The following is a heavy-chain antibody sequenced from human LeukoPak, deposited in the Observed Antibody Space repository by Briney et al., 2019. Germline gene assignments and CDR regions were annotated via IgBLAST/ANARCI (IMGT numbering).Heavy chain of an antibody. CDR1: GGTFSSYA. Sequence: SVKVSCKACGGTFSSYAISWVRQAPGQGLEWMGGIIPIFGTANYAQKFQGRVTITADESTSTAYMELSSLRSEDTAVYYCAREWGSREGRIVVVPAAPFDPWGQGTLVTVSS. V-gene: IGHV1-69*13. D-gene: IGHD2-2*01. J-gene: IGHJ5*02. CDR3: AREWGSREGRIVVVPAAPFDP. CDR2: IIPIFGTA.